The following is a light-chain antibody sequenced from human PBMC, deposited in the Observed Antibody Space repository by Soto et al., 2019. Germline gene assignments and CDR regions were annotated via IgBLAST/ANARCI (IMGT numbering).Light chain of an antibody. CDR2: GTS. Sequence: EIVLTQSPGTLSLSPGERATLSCRASQSVDTYVAWYQQKPGRAPRLLLYGTSRRPTGIPDRFSGSGSGTDFTLSISRLEPEDFAVYYCQQFVNSPTFGQGTKLEIK. J-gene: IGKJ2*01. CDR1: QSVDTY. V-gene: IGKV3-20*01. CDR3: QQFVNSPT.